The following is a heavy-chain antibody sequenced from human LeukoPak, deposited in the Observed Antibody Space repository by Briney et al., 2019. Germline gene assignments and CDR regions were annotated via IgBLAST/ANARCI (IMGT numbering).Heavy chain of an antibody. CDR2: ISSSGGST. V-gene: IGHV3-23*01. Sequence: GGSLRLSCAASGFTFSNYAMSCVRQAPGKGLEWVSAISSSGGSTNYADSVKGRFTISRDNSRNTLYLQMNSLRAEDTAVYYCAKGPYGDWYYFDYWGQGTPVTVSS. CDR1: GFTFSNYA. J-gene: IGHJ4*02. CDR3: AKGPYGDWYYFDY. D-gene: IGHD4-17*01.